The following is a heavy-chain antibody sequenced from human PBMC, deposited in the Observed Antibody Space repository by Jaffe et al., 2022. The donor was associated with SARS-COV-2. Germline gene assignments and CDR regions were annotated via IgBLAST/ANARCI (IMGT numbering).Heavy chain of an antibody. V-gene: IGHV4-59*01. CDR3: ARGALDYYDDAFDI. J-gene: IGHJ3*02. Sequence: QVQLQESGPGLVKPSETLSLTCTVSGGSISSYYWSWIRQPPGKGLEWIGYIYYSGSTNYNPSLKSRVTISVDTSKNQFSLKLSSVTAADTAVYYCARGALDYYDDAFDIWGQGTMVTVSS. CDR2: IYYSGST. D-gene: IGHD3-22*01. CDR1: GGSISSYY.